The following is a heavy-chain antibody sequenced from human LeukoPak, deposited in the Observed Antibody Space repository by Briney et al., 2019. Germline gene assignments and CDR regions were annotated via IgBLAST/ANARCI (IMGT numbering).Heavy chain of an antibody. D-gene: IGHD3-3*01. CDR1: GGSISSYY. Sequence: SETLSLTCTVSGGSISSYYWSWIRQPPGKGLEWIGYIYYSGSTNYNPSLKSRVTISVGTSKNQFSLKLSSVTAADTAVYYCARSPTIFGVVTLDYWGQGTLVTVSS. V-gene: IGHV4-59*01. CDR3: ARSPTIFGVVTLDY. J-gene: IGHJ4*02. CDR2: IYYSGST.